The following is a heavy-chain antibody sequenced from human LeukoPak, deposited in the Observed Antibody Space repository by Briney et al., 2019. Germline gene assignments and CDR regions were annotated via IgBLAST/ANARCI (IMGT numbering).Heavy chain of an antibody. Sequence: PSETLSLTCTVSGYSISSGYYWGWIRQPPGKGLEWIGSIYHSGSTYYNPSLTSRVIISLDTSKNQFSLKVTSMTAADTAVYYCARGGVPIAVAAAHWFDSWGQGILVTVSS. CDR1: GYSISSGYY. V-gene: IGHV4-38-2*02. CDR2: IYHSGST. J-gene: IGHJ5*01. D-gene: IGHD6-13*01. CDR3: ARGGVPIAVAAAHWFDS.